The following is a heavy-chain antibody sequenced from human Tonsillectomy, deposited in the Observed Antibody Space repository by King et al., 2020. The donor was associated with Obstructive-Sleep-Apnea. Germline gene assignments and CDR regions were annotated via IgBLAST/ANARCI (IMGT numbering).Heavy chain of an antibody. D-gene: IGHD3-3*01. CDR3: ARLPPYDLGRMDV. Sequence: VQLVESGAEVKKPGESLRISCKGSGYSFPRYLISWVRQMPGKGLEWMGRIDPSESYTNYSPAFQGHVTISADKSISTAYLQWSSLKASDTAMYYCARLPPYDLGRMDVWGQGTTVTVSS. V-gene: IGHV5-10-1*03. CDR1: GYSFPRYL. CDR2: IDPSESYT. J-gene: IGHJ6*02.